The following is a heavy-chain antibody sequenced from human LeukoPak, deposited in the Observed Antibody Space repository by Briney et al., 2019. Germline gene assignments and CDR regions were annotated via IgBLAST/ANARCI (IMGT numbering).Heavy chain of an antibody. V-gene: IGHV1-2*02. CDR1: GYTFTGYY. CDR3: ARGPPGGGLDY. Sequence: ASVKVSCKASGYTFTGYYMHWVRQAPGQGLEWMGWINPNSGGTNYAQKFQGRVTMTRDTSTSTVYMELSSLRSEDTAVYYCARGPPGGGLDYWGQGTLVTVSS. J-gene: IGHJ4*02. D-gene: IGHD4-23*01. CDR2: INPNSGGT.